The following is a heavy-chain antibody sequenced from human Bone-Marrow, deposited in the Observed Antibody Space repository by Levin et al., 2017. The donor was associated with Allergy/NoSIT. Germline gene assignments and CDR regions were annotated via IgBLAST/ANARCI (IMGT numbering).Heavy chain of an antibody. Sequence: ASVKVSCKASGGTFSSYAISWVRQAPGQGLEWMGGIIPIFGTANYAQKFQGRVTITADKSTSTAYMELSSLRSEDTAVYYCARDYVDIVVVPAAHNWFDPWGQGTLVTVSS. J-gene: IGHJ5*02. D-gene: IGHD2-2*01. CDR3: ARDYVDIVVVPAAHNWFDP. V-gene: IGHV1-69*06. CDR1: GGTFSSYA. CDR2: IIPIFGTA.